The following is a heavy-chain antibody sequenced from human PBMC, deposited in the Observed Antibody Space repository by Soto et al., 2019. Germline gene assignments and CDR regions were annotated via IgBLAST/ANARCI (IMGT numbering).Heavy chain of an antibody. CDR2: IRSKANNYAT. V-gene: IGHV3-73*01. CDR1: GFTFRDFSGSA. J-gene: IGHJ3*01. CDR3: TGLLSDGFDF. Sequence: GGSLRLSCAASGFTFRDFSGSAMHWVRQASGQGLEWVGRIRSKANNYATAYATSVKGRFTISRDDSKKTSYLQLNSLKTEDTAVFYCTGLLSDGFDFWGPGTMVTVSS.